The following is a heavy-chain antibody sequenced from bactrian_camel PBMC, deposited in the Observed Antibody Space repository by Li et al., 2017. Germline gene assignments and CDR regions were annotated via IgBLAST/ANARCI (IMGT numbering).Heavy chain of an antibody. Sequence: EVQLVESGGGSVQAGGSLKLSCTYSGYTSFIDCMGWFRQAPGKGPEGVAAIDGDDTTVYSDSVKGRFTISKHSANKTLDLQMNSLKPEDTAIYYCAAGGTYYRRSCSTEYFNTWGQGTQVTV. V-gene: IGHV3S31*01. CDR3: AAGGTYYRRSCSTEYFNT. J-gene: IGHJ6*01. CDR2: IDGDDTT. D-gene: IGHD7*01. CDR1: GYTSFIDC.